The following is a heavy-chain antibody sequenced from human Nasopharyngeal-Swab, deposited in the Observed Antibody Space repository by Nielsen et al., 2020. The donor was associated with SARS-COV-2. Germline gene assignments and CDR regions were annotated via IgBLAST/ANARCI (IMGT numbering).Heavy chain of an antibody. CDR3: ARDPRGPDY. V-gene: IGHV1-18*01. D-gene: IGHD6-25*01. Sequence: ASVKVSCKASGYTFTIYGISWVRQAPGQGLVWMGWISAYNGRTYYAQKFQGRVTMTTDTSTSTAYMDLRSLRSDDTAVYYCARDPRGPDYWGQGTLVTVSS. CDR1: GYTFTIYG. J-gene: IGHJ4*02. CDR2: ISAYNGRT.